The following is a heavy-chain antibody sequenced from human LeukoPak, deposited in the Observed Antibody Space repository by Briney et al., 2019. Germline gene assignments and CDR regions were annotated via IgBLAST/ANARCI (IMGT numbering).Heavy chain of an antibody. CDR2: IFSRGET. Sequence: GGSLRLSCAASGFTVGNNYMNWVRQAPGKGLEWVSLIFSRGETSYADSVKGRFTISRDNSKNTLYLQMNGLRVEDTAVYYCARDTPAVSINTDAWGQGTLVTVSS. D-gene: IGHD5-12*01. CDR1: GFTVGNNY. J-gene: IGHJ4*02. CDR3: ARDTPAVSINTDA. V-gene: IGHV3-66*01.